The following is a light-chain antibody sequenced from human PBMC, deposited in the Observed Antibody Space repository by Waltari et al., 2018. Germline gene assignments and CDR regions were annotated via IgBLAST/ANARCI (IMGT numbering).Light chain of an antibody. CDR2: DVS. CDR3: SSYSSVTNVV. CDR1: SSDVGGNPY. V-gene: IGLV2-14*03. Sequence: QSALTQPAPVSGSPGQSITISCTGTSSDVGGNPYVFWYQQYPGKAPKLILYDVSSRPSGVSTRFSGSRSGNTASLTISGLRAEDEADYYCSSYSSVTNVVFGGGTKLTVL. J-gene: IGLJ2*01.